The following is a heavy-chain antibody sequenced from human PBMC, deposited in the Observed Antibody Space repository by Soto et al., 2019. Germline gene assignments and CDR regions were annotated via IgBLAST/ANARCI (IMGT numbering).Heavy chain of an antibody. CDR3: ASGGWGSSWYEGGSRIDY. J-gene: IGHJ4*02. V-gene: IGHV3-13*01. CDR2: IGAAGDT. CDR1: GFTFSNYD. Sequence: EVQLVEPGGGLVQPGGSLRLSCAASGFTFSNYDMHWVRQVTGKGLEWVSAIGAAGDTYYPDSVKGRFTISRENAKNSLYVQMNGLRAEDTAVYYCASGGWGSSWYEGGSRIDYGGQGALVTVSS. D-gene: IGHD6-13*01.